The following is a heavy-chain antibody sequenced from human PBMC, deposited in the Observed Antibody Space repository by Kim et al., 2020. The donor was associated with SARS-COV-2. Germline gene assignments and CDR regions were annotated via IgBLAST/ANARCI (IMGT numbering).Heavy chain of an antibody. J-gene: IGHJ3*02. Sequence: GESLKISCKGSGYSFTFYWIGWVRQMPGKGLEWMGIIHPCDSDTRYSPSFQGQVTISVDKSTSAAYLQWSSLKASDTAMYYCARHRPRLTSSDAFDIWGQGTMVTVSS. D-gene: IGHD3-9*01. CDR2: IHPCDSDT. CDR1: GYSFTFYW. V-gene: IGHV5-51*01. CDR3: ARHRPRLTSSDAFDI.